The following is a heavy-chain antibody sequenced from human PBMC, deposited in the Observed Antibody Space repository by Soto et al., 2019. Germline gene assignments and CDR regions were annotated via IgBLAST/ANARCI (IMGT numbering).Heavy chain of an antibody. J-gene: IGHJ3*02. Sequence: PWGSLRLSWAASGFTFSSYSMNWGREAPGKGLEWVSSMSSSSSYIYSADSVKGRFTISRDNAKNSLYLQMNSLRAEDTAVYYCARRYDFWSGSFDIWGQGTMVTVSS. D-gene: IGHD3-3*01. CDR2: MSSSSSYI. CDR3: ARRYDFWSGSFDI. CDR1: GFTFSSYS. V-gene: IGHV3-21*01.